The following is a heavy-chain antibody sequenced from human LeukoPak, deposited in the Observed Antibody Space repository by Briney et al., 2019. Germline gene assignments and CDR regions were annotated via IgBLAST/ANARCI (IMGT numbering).Heavy chain of an antibody. D-gene: IGHD7-27*01. Sequence: HGESLKISCKGSGYSFTSYWIGWVRQMPGKGLEWMGIIYPDDSDTRYSPSFQGQVTISADKSISTAYLQWSSLKASDTAMYYCARRTGTGDFVKFWDYWGQGTLVTVSS. CDR3: ARRTGTGDFVKFWDY. J-gene: IGHJ4*02. CDR1: GYSFTSYW. CDR2: IYPDDSDT. V-gene: IGHV5-51*01.